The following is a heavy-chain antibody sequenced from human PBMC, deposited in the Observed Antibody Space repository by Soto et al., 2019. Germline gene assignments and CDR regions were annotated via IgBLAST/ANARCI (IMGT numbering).Heavy chain of an antibody. CDR3: ATANYDLWSGYTNYFGMDV. V-gene: IGHV3-21*01. CDR2: ISSGTTYT. Sequence: EVQLVESGGGLVKPGESLRVSCAASGFTFSNYTMNWVRQAPGRGLEWVAAISSGTTYTYYADSVKGRFTSSRDNAKNSRFLQIDSVGAEDTAVYYCATANYDLWSGYTNYFGMDVWGQGTTVTVSS. D-gene: IGHD3-3*01. J-gene: IGHJ6*02. CDR1: GFTFSNYT.